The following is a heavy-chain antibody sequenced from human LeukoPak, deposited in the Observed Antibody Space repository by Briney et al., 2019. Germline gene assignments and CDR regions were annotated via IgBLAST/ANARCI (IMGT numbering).Heavy chain of an antibody. CDR3: ARDSKPRAQSWDVYVPDGMDV. CDR1: GYPFIGNY. J-gene: IGHJ6*02. CDR2: INPNSGGT. Sequence: GASVKVSCKASGYPFIGNYIHWVRQAPGQGLEWMGWINPNSGGTQYSQKFQGRVTLTRDTSISTAYMELSRLRSDDTAVYYCARDSKPRAQSWDVYVPDGMDVWGQGTTVTVSS. V-gene: IGHV1-2*02. D-gene: IGHD5/OR15-5a*01.